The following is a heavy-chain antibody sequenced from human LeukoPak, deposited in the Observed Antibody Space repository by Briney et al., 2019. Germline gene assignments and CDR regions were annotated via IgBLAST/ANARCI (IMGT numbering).Heavy chain of an antibody. Sequence: GRSLRLSCAASGFTFSSYGMHWVRQAPGKGLEWVAVIWYDGSNKYYADSVKGRFTISRDNSKNTLYLQMNSLRAEDTAVYYCAKGESFAFATWGQGTMVTVSS. V-gene: IGHV3-33*06. D-gene: IGHD2-21*01. CDR2: IWYDGSNK. CDR3: AKGESFAFAT. J-gene: IGHJ3*02. CDR1: GFTFSSYG.